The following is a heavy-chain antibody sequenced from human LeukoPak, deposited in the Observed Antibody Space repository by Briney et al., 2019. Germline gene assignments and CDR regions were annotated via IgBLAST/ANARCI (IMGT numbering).Heavy chain of an antibody. D-gene: IGHD6-19*01. J-gene: IGHJ4*02. CDR1: GFSISSKY. CDR3: ARERAVAGLFDY. V-gene: IGHV3-66*01. CDR2: IYSGGRT. Sequence: GGSLRLSCAASGFSISSKYMSWVRRAPGKGLEWISVIYSGGRTYYADSVKGRFTISRDDSKNTLYLQMNSLRSEDTAVYYCARERAVAGLFDYWGQGTLVTVSS.